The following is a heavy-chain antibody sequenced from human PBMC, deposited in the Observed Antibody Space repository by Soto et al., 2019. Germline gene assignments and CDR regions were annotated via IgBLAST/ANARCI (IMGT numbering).Heavy chain of an antibody. Sequence: GGSLRLSCEASGFTFSGFDMHWVRQPTGKGLEWVSSIGTAGDTYYAVSVKGRFTISRDNAKNSLSLQMNSLRAGDMAVYFCARGQRISTNFFGSCGQETQCTVSS. D-gene: IGHD2-8*01. CDR1: GFTFSGFD. CDR2: IGTAGDT. J-gene: IGHJ4*02. CDR3: ARGQRISTNFFGS. V-gene: IGHV3-13*01.